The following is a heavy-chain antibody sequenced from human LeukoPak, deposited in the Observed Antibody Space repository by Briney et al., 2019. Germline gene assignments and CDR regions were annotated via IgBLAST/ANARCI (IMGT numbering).Heavy chain of an antibody. J-gene: IGHJ4*02. V-gene: IGHV3-23*01. CDR1: GFTFSNYA. CDR2: ISGSGGSI. CDR3: ARAMMVVANLWGVFDY. Sequence: GGSLRLSCAASGFTFSNYAMNWVRQAPGKGLEWVLGISGSGGSIYYADSVKGRFTISRGNAKNTLYLQMNSLRAEDTAIYYCARAMMVVANLWGVFDYWGQGALVTVSS. D-gene: IGHD3-22*01.